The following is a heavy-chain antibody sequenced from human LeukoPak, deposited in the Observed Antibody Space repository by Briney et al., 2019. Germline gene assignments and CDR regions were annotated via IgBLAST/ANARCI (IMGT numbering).Heavy chain of an antibody. CDR2: IIPIFGTA. Sequence: GASVKVSCKASGYTFTSYGISWVRQAPGQGLEWMGGIIPIFGTANYAQKFQGRVTITADESTSTAYMELSSLRSEDTAVYYCARVHCSSTSCYPHSPIHWYFDLWGRGTLVTVSS. D-gene: IGHD2-2*01. CDR3: ARVHCSSTSCYPHSPIHWYFDL. CDR1: GYTFTSYG. V-gene: IGHV1-69*13. J-gene: IGHJ2*01.